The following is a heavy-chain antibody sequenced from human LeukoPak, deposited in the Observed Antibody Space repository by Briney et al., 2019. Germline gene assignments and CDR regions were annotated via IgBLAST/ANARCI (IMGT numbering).Heavy chain of an antibody. D-gene: IGHD3-22*01. CDR2: ISSSSSYT. CDR3: ARVKTKTRYYYDSRGLPTAFDI. J-gene: IGHJ3*02. V-gene: IGHV3-11*05. CDR1: GFTFSDYY. Sequence: PGGSLRLSCAASGFTFSDYYMSWIRQAPGKGLEWVSYISSSSSYTNYADSVKGRFTISRDNAKNSLYLQMNSLRAEDTAVYYCARVKTKTRYYYDSRGLPTAFDIWGQGTMVTVSS.